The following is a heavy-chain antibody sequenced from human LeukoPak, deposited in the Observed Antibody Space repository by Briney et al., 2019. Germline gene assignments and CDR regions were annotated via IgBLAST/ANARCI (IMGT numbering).Heavy chain of an antibody. CDR3: ARRGSGWYVDY. CDR1: GYTFTSYW. Sequence: GESLKISCKGSGYTFTSYWIGWVRQMPGKGLEWMGIIYPGDSDTRYSPSFHGQVSISVDKSISTAYLQWSSLKASDTAMYYCARRGSGWYVDYWGQGTLVTVSS. D-gene: IGHD6-19*01. CDR2: IYPGDSDT. J-gene: IGHJ4*02. V-gene: IGHV5-51*01.